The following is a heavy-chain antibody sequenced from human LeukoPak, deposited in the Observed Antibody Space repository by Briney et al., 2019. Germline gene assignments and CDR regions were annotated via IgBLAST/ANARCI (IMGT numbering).Heavy chain of an antibody. CDR2: ISGSGGST. D-gene: IGHD6-13*01. CDR3: ARDKSIAAGTGWYFDL. Sequence: PGGSLRLSCAASGFTFSSYAMSWVRQAPGKGLEWVSAISGSGGSTYHADSVRGRFTISRDNSKNTLYLQMNSLRAEDTAVYYCARDKSIAAGTGWYFDLWGRGTLVTVSS. J-gene: IGHJ2*01. V-gene: IGHV3-23*01. CDR1: GFTFSSYA.